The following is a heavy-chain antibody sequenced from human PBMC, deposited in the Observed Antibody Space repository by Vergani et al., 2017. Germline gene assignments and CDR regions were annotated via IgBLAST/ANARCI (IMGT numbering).Heavy chain of an antibody. CDR1: GYSITSGYF. J-gene: IGHJ4*02. CDR2: IYYNGRQ. Sequence: QVQLQESGPGLVKASETLSLSCIVSGYSITSGYFWGWIRQPPGKGLEWIDSIYYNGRQSNNPSLKSRVTISLDMSNNHFSLRLTSVTAADTAVYYCARDAQYSYGDYFDSWGQGILVTVSS. CDR3: ARDAQYSYGDYFDS. V-gene: IGHV4-38-2*02. D-gene: IGHD5-18*01.